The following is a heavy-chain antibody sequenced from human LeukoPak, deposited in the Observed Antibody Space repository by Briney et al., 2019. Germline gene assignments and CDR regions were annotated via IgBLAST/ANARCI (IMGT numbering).Heavy chain of an antibody. CDR1: GFTFSGSA. CDR2: IRSKANSYAT. CDR3: TRQAADYGDYTHNWFDP. J-gene: IGHJ5*02. Sequence: GGSLRLSCAASGFTFSGSAMHWVRQASGKGLEWVGRIRSKANSYATAYAASVKGRFTISRDDSKNTAYLQMNSLKTEDTAVYYCTRQAADYGDYTHNWFDPWGQGTLVTVSS. D-gene: IGHD4-17*01. V-gene: IGHV3-73*01.